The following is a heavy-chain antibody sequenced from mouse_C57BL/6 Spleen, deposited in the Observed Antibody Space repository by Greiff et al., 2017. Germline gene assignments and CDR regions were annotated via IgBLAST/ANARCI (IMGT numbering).Heavy chain of an antibody. CDR3: AREGLDAMDY. J-gene: IGHJ4*01. V-gene: IGHV5-17*01. D-gene: IGHD2-13*01. Sequence: EVKLVESGGGLVKPGGSLKLSCAASGFTFSDYGMHWVRQAPEKGLEWVAYISSGSSTIYYADKVTGRFTISRDNAKNTLCLQMTSLRSEDMSMYYCAREGLDAMDYWGQGTSVTVSS. CDR2: ISSGSSTI. CDR1: GFTFSDYG.